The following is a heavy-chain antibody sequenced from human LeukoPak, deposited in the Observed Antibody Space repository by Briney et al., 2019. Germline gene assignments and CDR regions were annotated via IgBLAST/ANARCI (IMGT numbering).Heavy chain of an antibody. CDR1: GFTFSSYA. D-gene: IGHD3-10*02. Sequence: GRSLRLSCAASGFTFSSYAMHWVRQAPGKGLEWVAAISYDGSNKYYEDSVKGRFTISRDNSKSTLYLQMNSLRAEDTAVYYCARAKWLQTMIGDFDYWGQGTLVTVSS. V-gene: IGHV3-30-3*01. J-gene: IGHJ4*02. CDR3: ARAKWLQTMIGDFDY. CDR2: ISYDGSNK.